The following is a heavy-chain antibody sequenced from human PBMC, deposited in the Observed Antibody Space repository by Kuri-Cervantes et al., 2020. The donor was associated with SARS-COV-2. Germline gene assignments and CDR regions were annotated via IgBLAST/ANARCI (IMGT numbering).Heavy chain of an antibody. Sequence: SETLSLTCAVYGGSLSAYYWSWIRQPPGKGLEWIGEINHSGSTNYSPSLKGRVTISVDTSKHQLSLKLSSVTAADTAVYYCAGSPGGVFDCWGQGTLVTVSS. D-gene: IGHD3-16*01. J-gene: IGHJ4*02. CDR3: AGSPGGVFDC. CDR1: GGSLSAYY. CDR2: INHSGST. V-gene: IGHV4-34*01.